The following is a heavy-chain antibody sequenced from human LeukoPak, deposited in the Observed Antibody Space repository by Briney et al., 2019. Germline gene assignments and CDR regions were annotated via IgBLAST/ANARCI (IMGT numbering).Heavy chain of an antibody. CDR3: ARAAGGDYYFDY. D-gene: IGHD3-16*01. J-gene: IGHJ4*02. CDR2: IYYSGST. V-gene: IGHV4-59*01. CDR1: GDSISSYY. Sequence: SETLSLTCTVSGDSISSYYWSWIRQPPGKGLEWIRYIYYSGSTNYNPSLKSRVTISVDTSKNQFSLKLSSVTAADTAVYYCARAAGGDYYFDYWGQGTLVTVSS.